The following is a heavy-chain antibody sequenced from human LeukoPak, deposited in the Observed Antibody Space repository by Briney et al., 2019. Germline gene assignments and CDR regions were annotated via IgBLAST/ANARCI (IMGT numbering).Heavy chain of an antibody. J-gene: IGHJ4*02. V-gene: IGHV4-30-2*01. CDR2: IYHSGST. CDR1: GGSISSGGYS. CDR3: ARHDGGSYYFDY. Sequence: SETLSLTCAVSGGSISSGGYSWRWIRQPPGKGLEWIGYIYHSGSTYYNPSLKSRVTISVDRSKNQFSLKLSSVTAADTAVYYCARHDGGSYYFDYWGQGTLVTVSS. D-gene: IGHD1-26*01.